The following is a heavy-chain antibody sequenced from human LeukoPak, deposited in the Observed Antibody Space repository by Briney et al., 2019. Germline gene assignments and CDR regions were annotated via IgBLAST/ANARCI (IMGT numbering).Heavy chain of an antibody. D-gene: IGHD3-22*01. Sequence: SETLSLTCTVSGGSISSSSYYWGWIRQPPGKGLEWIGSIYYSGSTYYNPSLKSRVTISVDTSKNQFSLKLSSVTAADTAGYYCARHAYYYDSSGRVKRGFDHWGQGTLVTVSS. CDR2: IYYSGST. V-gene: IGHV4-39*01. CDR1: GGSISSSSYY. J-gene: IGHJ4*02. CDR3: ARHAYYYDSSGRVKRGFDH.